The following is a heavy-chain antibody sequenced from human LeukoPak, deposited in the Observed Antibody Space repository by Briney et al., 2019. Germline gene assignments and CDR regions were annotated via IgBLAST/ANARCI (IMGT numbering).Heavy chain of an antibody. J-gene: IGHJ4*02. CDR2: IWYDGSNK. Sequence: GGSLRLSCAASGFTFSSYGMHWVRQAPGKGLEWVAVIWYDGSNKYYADSVKGRFTTSRDNSKNTLYLQMNSLRAEDTAVYYCARERGIAAAAAFDYWGQGTLVTVSS. D-gene: IGHD6-13*01. CDR3: ARERGIAAAAAFDY. CDR1: GFTFSSYG. V-gene: IGHV3-33*01.